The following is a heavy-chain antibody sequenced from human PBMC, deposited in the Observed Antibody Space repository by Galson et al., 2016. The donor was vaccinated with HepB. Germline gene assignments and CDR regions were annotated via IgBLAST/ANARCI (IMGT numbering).Heavy chain of an antibody. J-gene: IGHJ4*02. CDR1: GFTFSTHA. CDR3: ARDPDKWNFRTIDH. CDR2: IIIDGSSK. Sequence: SLRLSCAASGFTFSTHAMHWVRQAPGKGLEWVAAIIIDGSSKYYADSVMGRFTISRDNSKNTLYLQMNSLRTEETAGYHCARDPDKWNFRTIDHWGQGTLVTVSS. V-gene: IGHV3-30-3*01. D-gene: IGHD1-7*01.